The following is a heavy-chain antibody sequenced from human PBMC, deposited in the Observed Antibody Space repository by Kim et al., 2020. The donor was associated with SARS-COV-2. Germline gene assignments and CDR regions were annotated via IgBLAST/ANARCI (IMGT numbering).Heavy chain of an antibody. CDR1: GGTFSSYA. CDR2: IIPILGIA. Sequence: SVKVSCKASGGTFSSYAISWVRQAPGQGLEWMGRIIPILGIANYAQKFQGRVTITADKSTSTAYMELSSLRSEDTAVYYCARDLLLGVVVPAAMVGDYGMDVWGQGNTVTVSS. V-gene: IGHV1-69*04. CDR3: ARDLLLGVVVPAAMVGDYGMDV. J-gene: IGHJ6*02. D-gene: IGHD2-2*01.